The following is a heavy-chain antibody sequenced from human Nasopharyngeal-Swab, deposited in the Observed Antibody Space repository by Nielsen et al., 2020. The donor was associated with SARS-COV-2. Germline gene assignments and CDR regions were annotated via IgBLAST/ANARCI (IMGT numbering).Heavy chain of an antibody. CDR1: GFTFNNYY. CDR3: ARYGSDYDFWSAYFMDV. Sequence: SLRLSCAAAGFTFNNYYFNLVRPAPGEGREWVSSSSSSSSYLYYADSVKGRFTISRDNAKNSLYLQMNSLRAEDTAVYYCARYGSDYDFWSAYFMDVWGQGTTVTVSS. V-gene: IGHV3-21*01. D-gene: IGHD3-3*01. J-gene: IGHJ6*02. CDR2: SSSSSSYL.